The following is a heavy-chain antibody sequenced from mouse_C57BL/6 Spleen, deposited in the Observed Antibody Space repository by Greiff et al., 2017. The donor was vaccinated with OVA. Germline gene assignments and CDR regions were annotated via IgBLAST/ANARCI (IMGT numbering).Heavy chain of an antibody. V-gene: IGHV1-64*01. CDR2: IHPTSGST. J-gene: IGHJ4*01. D-gene: IGHD2-4*01. CDR3: ARGAIYYDSTGAMDY. Sequence: QVQLKQPGPELVKPGASVKLSCKASGYTFTSYWMHWVKQRPGQGLEWIGMIHPTSGSTNYNEKFKSTATLTVDKSSSTAYMQLSSLTSEDSAVSYGARGAIYYDSTGAMDYWGQGTSVTVSA. CDR1: GYTFTSYW.